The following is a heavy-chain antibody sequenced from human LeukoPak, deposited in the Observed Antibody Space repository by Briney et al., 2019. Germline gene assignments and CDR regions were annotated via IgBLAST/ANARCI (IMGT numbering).Heavy chain of an antibody. CDR1: GFTFSSYV. CDR2: VSRDGSNE. D-gene: IGHD1-26*01. V-gene: IGHV3-30-3*01. J-gene: IGHJ4*02. CDR3: ARDWSLVGAALDY. Sequence: GGSLRLSCAASGFTFSSYVLYWVRQAPGKGLDWVASVSRDGSNEYYADSVKGRFTISRDNSKNTLYLQMNSLRIEDTAVYYCARDWSLVGAALDYWGQGILVTVSS.